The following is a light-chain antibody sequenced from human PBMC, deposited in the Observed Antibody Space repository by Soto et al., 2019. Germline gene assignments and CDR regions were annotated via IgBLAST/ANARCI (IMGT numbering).Light chain of an antibody. CDR2: GAS. Sequence: EIVLTQCRATLSLSPEERATLSCSASQRVIRYVAWYQQKPGQAPRLLIDGASSRATGIPDRFSGSGSGTDFTLTISRLEPEDFAVYYCQQYGSSPPITFGQGTRLEI. CDR3: QQYGSSPPIT. CDR1: QRVIRY. J-gene: IGKJ5*01. V-gene: IGKV3-20*01.